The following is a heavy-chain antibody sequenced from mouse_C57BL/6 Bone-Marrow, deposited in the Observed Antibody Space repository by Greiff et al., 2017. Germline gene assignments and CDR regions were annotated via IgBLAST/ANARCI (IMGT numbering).Heavy chain of an antibody. V-gene: IGHV1-64*01. CDR1: GYTFPSYW. CDR3: DHYGSSLRDD. D-gene: IGHD1-1*01. J-gene: IGHJ4*01. Sequence: QVQLQQPGAELVKPGASVKLSCKASGYTFPSYWMHWVKQRPGHGLEWIGMIHPNSGSTNYTEKFKSKATLTVDKSSSSAYMQLSSLRCKNSAVYYCDHYGSSLRDDWGQGTSVTVSS. CDR2: IHPNSGST.